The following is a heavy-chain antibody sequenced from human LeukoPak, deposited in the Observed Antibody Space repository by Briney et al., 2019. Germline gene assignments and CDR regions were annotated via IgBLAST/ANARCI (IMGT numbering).Heavy chain of an antibody. CDR3: ARGRYSGSYWGVYY. V-gene: IGHV1-2*02. D-gene: IGHD1-26*01. CDR2: INPNSGGT. J-gene: IGHJ4*02. Sequence: ASVKVSCKASGYTFTGYYMHWVRQAPGQGLEWMGWINPNSGGTNYAQKFQGRGTMTRDTSISTAYMELSRLRSDDTAVYYCARGRYSGSYWGVYYWGQGTLVTVSS. CDR1: GYTFTGYY.